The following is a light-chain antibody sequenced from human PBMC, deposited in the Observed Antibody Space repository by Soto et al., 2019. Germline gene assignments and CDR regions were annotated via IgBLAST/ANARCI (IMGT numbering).Light chain of an antibody. CDR3: SSYTTSGSLV. CDR2: DVS. CDR1: SSDVGGYNY. Sequence: QSVLTQPASVSGSPGQSITISCTGTSSDVGGYNYVSWYQQHPGKAPKLMIYDVSNRPSGVSNRFSGSKSGNTASLTISGLQAEDEADHYCSSYTTSGSLVFGGGTQLTVL. J-gene: IGLJ2*01. V-gene: IGLV2-14*01.